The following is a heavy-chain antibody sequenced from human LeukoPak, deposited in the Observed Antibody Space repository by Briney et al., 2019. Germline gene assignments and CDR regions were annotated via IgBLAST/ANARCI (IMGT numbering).Heavy chain of an antibody. CDR3: ARGRPEVVRD. CDR2: INPNIGVT. D-gene: IGHD1-14*01. CDR1: GYTFTGYY. Sequence: GASVKVSCKASGYTFTGYYIQWVRQAPGQGLEWMGWINPNIGVTSYAPKFHGRVTVTTDTPISTAYMELNRLTSDDTAVYYCARGRPEVVRDWGQGTLVAVS. V-gene: IGHV1-2*02. J-gene: IGHJ4*02.